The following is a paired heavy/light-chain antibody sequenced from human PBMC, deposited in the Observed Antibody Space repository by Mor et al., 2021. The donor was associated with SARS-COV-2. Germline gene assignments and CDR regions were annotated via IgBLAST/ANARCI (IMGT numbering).Heavy chain of an antibody. CDR2: IYYSGST. CDR3: ASPSSTGSKFDY. J-gene: IGHJ4*02. V-gene: IGHV4-39*01. Sequence: QLQLQESGPGLVKPSETLSLTCTVSGGSIVRSGYYWVWIRQPPGKGLEWIASIYYSGSTYYNPSLKSRATISIDTSENQFSLKLSSVTAADTAVYYCASPSSTGSKFDYWGQGILVTVSS. CDR1: GGSIVRSGYY. D-gene: IGHD2-2*01.
Light chain of an antibody. J-gene: IGLJ3*02. CDR3: CSYAGSLRV. V-gene: IGLV2-11*01. Sequence: QSALTQPRSVSGSPGQSVTISCTGTSSDVGAYNYVSWYQQHPGRAPKLMIYDVTERPSGVPDRFSGSKSGNTASLTISGLQAEDEADYYCCSYAGSLRVFGGGTKLTVL. CDR2: DVT. CDR1: SSDVGAYNY.